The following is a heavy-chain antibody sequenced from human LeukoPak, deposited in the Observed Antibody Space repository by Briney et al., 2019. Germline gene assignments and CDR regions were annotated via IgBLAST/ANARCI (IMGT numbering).Heavy chain of an antibody. CDR2: IDPSGGST. V-gene: IGHV1-46*01. D-gene: IGHD3-16*01. J-gene: IGHJ5*02. Sequence: ASVKVSCKSSGYTFTIYYMHWVRQAPGQGLGWMGIIDPSGGSTSYAQKFQGRGSMTSDMSTSTVYMELSRLTPDDPAVYYCARDWAAGYDYVWGSYPAVDPPGQGTLAPVSS. CDR3: ARDWAAGYDYVWGSYPAVDP. CDR1: GYTFTIYY.